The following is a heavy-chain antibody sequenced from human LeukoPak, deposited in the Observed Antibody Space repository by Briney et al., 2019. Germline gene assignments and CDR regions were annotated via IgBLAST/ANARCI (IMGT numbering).Heavy chain of an antibody. D-gene: IGHD3-22*01. CDR2: INDDGSDT. CDR1: GFDFSKYW. J-gene: IGHJ4*02. CDR3: ARRWNESSGYYLIDH. V-gene: IGHV3-74*01. Sequence: GGSLRLSCAASGFDFSKYWLHWVRQAPGKRLLWVARINDDGSDTSYEDSVKSRVTISGDTAKNTLSLQLNSLTAEDTTVYYCARRWNESSGYYLIDHWGQGTLVTVSS.